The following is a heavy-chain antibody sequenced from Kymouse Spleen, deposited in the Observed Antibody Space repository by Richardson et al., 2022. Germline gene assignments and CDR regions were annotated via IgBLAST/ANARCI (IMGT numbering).Heavy chain of an antibody. J-gene: IGHJ4*02. V-gene: IGHV3-13*01. D-gene: IGHD3-9*01. Sequence: EVQLVESGGGLVQPGGSLRLSCAASGFTFSSYDMHWVRQATGKGLEWVSAIGTAGDTYYPGSVKGRFTISRENAKNSLYLQMNSLRAGDTAVYYCARGYYDILTGYYKAFDYWGQGTLVTVSS. CDR3: ARGYYDILTGYYKAFDY. CDR2: IGTAGDT. CDR1: GFTFSSYD.